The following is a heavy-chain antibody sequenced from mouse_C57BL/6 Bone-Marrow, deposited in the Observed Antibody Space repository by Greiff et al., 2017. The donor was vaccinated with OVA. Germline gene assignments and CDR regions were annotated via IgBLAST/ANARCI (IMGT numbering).Heavy chain of an antibody. J-gene: IGHJ2*01. V-gene: IGHV1-85*01. CDR2: IYPRDGST. CDR1: GYTFTSYD. Sequence: QVQLQQSGPELVKPGASVKLSCKASGYTFTSYDINWVKQRHGQGLEWIGWIYPRDGSTKYNEKFKGKATLMVDTSSSTAYMELHSLTYEDSAVYFCARPITTIVARYYFDYWGQGTTLTVSA. CDR3: ARPITTIVARYYFDY. D-gene: IGHD1-1*01.